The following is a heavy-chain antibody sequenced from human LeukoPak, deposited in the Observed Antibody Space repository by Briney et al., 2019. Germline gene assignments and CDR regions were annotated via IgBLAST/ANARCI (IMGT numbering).Heavy chain of an antibody. D-gene: IGHD2-21*02. Sequence: PGGSLRLSCAASGFTFSSYEMNWVRQAPGKGLEWVSAISGSGGSTYYADSVKGRFTISRDNSKNTLYLQMNSLRAEDTAVYYCAKDTVNCGGDCYPPLFDYWGQGTLVTVSS. CDR2: ISGSGGST. CDR1: GFTFSSYE. CDR3: AKDTVNCGGDCYPPLFDY. V-gene: IGHV3-23*01. J-gene: IGHJ4*02.